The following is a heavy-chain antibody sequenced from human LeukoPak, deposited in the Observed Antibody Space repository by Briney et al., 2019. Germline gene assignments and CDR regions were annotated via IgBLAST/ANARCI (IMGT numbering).Heavy chain of an antibody. CDR1: GESFSRYY. J-gene: IGHJ3*02. Sequence: SETLSLTCAVYGESFSRYYWNWIRQPPGEGLEWIGEISHSGSTNYNPSLKSRVTISVDTSKNQFSLKLSSVTAADTAVYYCARPGYCSATICSDAFDIWGQGTMVTVSS. CDR3: ARPGYCSATICSDAFDI. V-gene: IGHV4-34*01. D-gene: IGHD2-2*01. CDR2: ISHSGST.